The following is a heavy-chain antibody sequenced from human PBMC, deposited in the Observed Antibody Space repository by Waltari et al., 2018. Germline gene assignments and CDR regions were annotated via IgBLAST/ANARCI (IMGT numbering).Heavy chain of an antibody. Sequence: EVQLVESGGGLVKPGGSLRLSCAASGSTFSSYSLNRVRQAPGKGLEWVSCITSSSSYIYYTDSVKGRFTISRDNAKNSLYLQMNSLRAEDTAVYYCARDPLHYYGSGSLYYFDYWGQGTLVTVSS. CDR3: ARDPLHYYGSGSLYYFDY. J-gene: IGHJ4*02. D-gene: IGHD3-10*01. V-gene: IGHV3-21*01. CDR1: GSTFSSYS. CDR2: ITSSSSYI.